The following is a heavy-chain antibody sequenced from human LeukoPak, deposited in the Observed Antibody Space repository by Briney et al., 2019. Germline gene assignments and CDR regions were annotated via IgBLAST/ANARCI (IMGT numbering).Heavy chain of an antibody. Sequence: GGSLRLSCAASGFTFSNYALSWVRLVPGKGPEWVSSISGNGVSTPYADSVKGRFTISRDNSKNTLYLQMNSLRAEDTAVYYCAKLGLRLLEWLSGPDYWGQGTLVTVSS. D-gene: IGHD3-3*01. CDR3: AKLGLRLLEWLSGPDY. CDR2: ISGNGVST. CDR1: GFTFSNYA. J-gene: IGHJ4*02. V-gene: IGHV3-23*01.